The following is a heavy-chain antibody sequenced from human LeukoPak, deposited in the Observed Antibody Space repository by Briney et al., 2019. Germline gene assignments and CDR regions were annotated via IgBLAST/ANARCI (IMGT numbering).Heavy chain of an antibody. D-gene: IGHD6-19*01. CDR3: ARDRYSSGSFITWFDP. Sequence: ASVKVSCKASGGTFSSYAISWVRQAPGQGLEWMGRIIPILGIANYAQKFQGRVTITADKSTSTAYMELSSLRSEDTAVYYCARDRYSSGSFITWFDPWGQGTLVTVSS. J-gene: IGHJ5*02. V-gene: IGHV1-69*04. CDR1: GGTFSSYA. CDR2: IIPILGIA.